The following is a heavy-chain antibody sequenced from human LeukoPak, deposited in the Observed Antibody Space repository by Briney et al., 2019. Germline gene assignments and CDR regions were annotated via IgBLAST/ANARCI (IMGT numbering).Heavy chain of an antibody. D-gene: IGHD5-12*01. Sequence: GASVKVSCKASGYTFTSYDINWVRQAIGQGLEWMGWMNPNSGSTGYAQKFQGRVTITRNTSISTAYMELSGLRSEDTAVYYCARGRSTGYPYYFEYWGQGTLVTVSS. J-gene: IGHJ4*02. CDR1: GYTFTSYD. CDR2: MNPNSGST. V-gene: IGHV1-8*03. CDR3: ARGRSTGYPYYFEY.